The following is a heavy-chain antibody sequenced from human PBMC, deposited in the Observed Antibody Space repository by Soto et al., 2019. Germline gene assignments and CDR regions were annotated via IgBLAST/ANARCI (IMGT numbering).Heavy chain of an antibody. CDR2: IWYDGSNK. V-gene: IGHV3-33*01. J-gene: IGHJ6*02. D-gene: IGHD1-26*01. Sequence: PGGSLRLSCAASGFTFSSYGMHWVRQAPGKGLEWVAVIWYDGSNKYYADSVKGRFTISRDNSKNTLYLQMNSLRAEDTAVYYCARDGVGATSYYYGMDVWGQGTTVPSP. CDR1: GFTFSSYG. CDR3: ARDGVGATSYYYGMDV.